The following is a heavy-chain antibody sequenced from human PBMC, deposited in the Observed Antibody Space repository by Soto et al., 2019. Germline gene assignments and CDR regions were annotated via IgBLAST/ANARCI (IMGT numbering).Heavy chain of an antibody. CDR3: AKDRTNHYNTGGAFDI. D-gene: IGHD2-8*01. J-gene: IGHJ3*02. CDR1: GFTFDDYA. CDR2: ISWNSGSI. V-gene: IGHV3-9*01. Sequence: GGSLRLSCAASGFTFDDYAMHWVRQAPGKGLEWVSGISWNSGSIGYADSVKGRFTISRDNAKNSLYLQMNSLRAEDTALYYCAKDRTNHYNTGGAFDIWGQGTMVTVSS.